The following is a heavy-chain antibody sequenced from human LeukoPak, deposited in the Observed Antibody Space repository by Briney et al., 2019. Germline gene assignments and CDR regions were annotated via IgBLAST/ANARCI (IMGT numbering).Heavy chain of an antibody. CDR1: GGSFSGYY. J-gene: IGHJ4*02. Sequence: SETLSLTCGVYGGSFSGYYWSWIRQPPGKGLEWIGEINPRGSTNYNPSLRSRVTLSADTSKNQFSLTLNSVTAADTAVYYCARRRLGYYFDYWGQGTLVTVSS. V-gene: IGHV4-34*01. CDR2: INPRGST. D-gene: IGHD5-24*01. CDR3: ARRRLGYYFDY.